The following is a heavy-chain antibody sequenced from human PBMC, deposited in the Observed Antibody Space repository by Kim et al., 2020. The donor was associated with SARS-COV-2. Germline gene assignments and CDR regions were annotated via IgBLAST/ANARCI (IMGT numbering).Heavy chain of an antibody. V-gene: IGHV2-5*01. J-gene: IGHJ4*02. CDR3: AHIMDGGRYPYYFDY. Sequence: PSLKSRLTITKDTSKNQVVLTMTNMDPVDTATYYCAHIMDGGRYPYYFDYWGQGTLVTVSS. D-gene: IGHD1-26*01.